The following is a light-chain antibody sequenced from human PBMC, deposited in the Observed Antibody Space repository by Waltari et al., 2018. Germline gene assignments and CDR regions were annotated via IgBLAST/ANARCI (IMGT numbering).Light chain of an antibody. CDR3: AAWDASLNGWV. J-gene: IGLJ3*02. Sequence: QSVLTQPPSASGTPGPRVAIPCSGTRSNIGSNSVHWYQQLPGTAPKLLTHSNNQRPSGVPDRFSGSKSGTSASLAISGLQSEDEAHYYCAAWDASLNGWVFGGGTKLTVL. V-gene: IGLV1-44*01. CDR1: RSNIGSNS. CDR2: SNN.